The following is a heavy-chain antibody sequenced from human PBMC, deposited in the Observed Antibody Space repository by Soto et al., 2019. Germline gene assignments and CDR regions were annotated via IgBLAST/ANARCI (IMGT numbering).Heavy chain of an antibody. V-gene: IGHV3-53*01. CDR3: AKDGRGSGSHYNSFGY. J-gene: IGHJ4*02. CDR1: GFTVGNNY. CDR2: IYSTGTT. Sequence: VQLVESGGGLIHPGGSLKLSCAASGFTVGNNYMSWVRQAPGKGLEWVSLIYSTGTTKYADSVKGRFTVSRDNAKNTLYLQMNSLRAEDTAVYYCAKDGRGSGSHYNSFGYWGQGTLVTVSS. D-gene: IGHD3-10*01.